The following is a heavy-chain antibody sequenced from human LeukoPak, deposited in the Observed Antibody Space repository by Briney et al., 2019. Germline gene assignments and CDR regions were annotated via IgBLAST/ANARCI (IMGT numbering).Heavy chain of an antibody. J-gene: IGHJ4*02. CDR1: GFTFSIYS. CDR3: AIGDFWSGYWDPLDY. CDR2: IGRSGDRTT. V-gene: IGHV3-48*04. D-gene: IGHD3-3*01. Sequence: GGSLRLSCAASGFTFSIYSLNWVRQAPGKGLEWVAYIGRSGDRTTKYADSVKGRFTISRDNAENSLFLQMNSLRAEDTAVYYCAIGDFWSGYWDPLDYWGQGTLVTVSS.